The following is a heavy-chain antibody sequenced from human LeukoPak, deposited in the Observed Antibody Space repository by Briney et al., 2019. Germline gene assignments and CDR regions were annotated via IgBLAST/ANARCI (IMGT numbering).Heavy chain of an antibody. V-gene: IGHV3-21*03. CDR1: GFTFSSYS. D-gene: IGHD3-22*01. J-gene: IGHJ5*02. CDR3: ARSTEYYDSSGYLGDWFDP. CDR2: ISSGSGYI. Sequence: GGSLRLSCAASGFTFSSYSMNWVRQAPGKGLEWVSAISSGSGYIYYADSVKGRFTISRDNAKNSLYLQMNSLRAEDTAVYYCARSTEYYDSSGYLGDWFDPWGQGTLVTVSS.